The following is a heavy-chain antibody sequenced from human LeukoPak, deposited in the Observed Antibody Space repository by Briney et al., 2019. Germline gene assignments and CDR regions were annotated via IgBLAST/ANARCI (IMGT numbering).Heavy chain of an antibody. CDR2: VYYSGST. Sequence: PSETLSLTCTVSGGSISSYYWTWIRQPPGKGLEWIGYVYYSGSTNYNPSLKSRVTISIDTSKNQFSLTLSSVTAPDTALSFYARHVGVKYYDILPGYYNDYFDYWGQGTLATVSS. V-gene: IGHV4-59*08. CDR1: GGSISSYY. CDR3: ARHVGVKYYDILPGYYNDYFDY. D-gene: IGHD3-9*01. J-gene: IGHJ4*02.